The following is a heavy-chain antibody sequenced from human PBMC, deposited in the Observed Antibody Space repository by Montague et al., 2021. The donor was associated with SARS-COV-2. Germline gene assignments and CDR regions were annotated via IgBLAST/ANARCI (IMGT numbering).Heavy chain of an antibody. V-gene: IGHV3-33*01. D-gene: IGHD3-10*01. Sequence: FLRLSCAASGFTSSSYGMHWVRQAPGKGLEWAAVIWYDGSNKYYADSVKGRFTISRDNSKNTLYYCARDRYYYGSGSLDAFDIWGQGTMVTVSS. CDR2: IWYDGSNK. CDR3: FDI. CDR1: GFTSSSYG. J-gene: IGHJ3*02.